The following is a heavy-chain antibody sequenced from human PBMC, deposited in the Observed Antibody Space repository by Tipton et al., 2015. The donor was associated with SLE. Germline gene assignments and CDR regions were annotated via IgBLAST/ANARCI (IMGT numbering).Heavy chain of an antibody. CDR1: GGSITNTNYY. Sequence: TLSLTCTVSGGSITNTNYYWSWIRQPAGKELEWIGHTFTSGATNYNPSLKSRVTTSVDTSNNQFSLKLTSVTATDTAVYYCARLGYAFWSRYADSWGQGTLVTVSS. CDR2: TFTSGAT. CDR3: ARLGYAFWSRYADS. D-gene: IGHD3-3*01. J-gene: IGHJ4*02. V-gene: IGHV4-61*09.